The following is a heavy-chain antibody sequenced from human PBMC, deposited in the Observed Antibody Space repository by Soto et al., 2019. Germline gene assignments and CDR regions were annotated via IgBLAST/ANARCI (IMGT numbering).Heavy chain of an antibody. J-gene: IGHJ4*02. CDR3: ARGRYGDY. D-gene: IGHD1-1*01. V-gene: IGHV1-18*01. CDR1: GYTFTSDG. Sequence: QVHLVQSGAEVKKPGASVKVSCKASGYTFTSDGITWVRQAPGQGLEWMGWISAHNGNTDYAQKLQGRVIVTRDTSTSTAYMELRSLRYDATAVYYCARGRYGDYWGQGALVTVSS. CDR2: ISAHNGNT.